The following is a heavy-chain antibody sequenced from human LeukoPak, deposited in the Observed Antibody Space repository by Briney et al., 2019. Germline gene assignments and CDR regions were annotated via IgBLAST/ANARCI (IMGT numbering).Heavy chain of an antibody. D-gene: IGHD5-24*01. CDR3: ARRWLQSRAMDV. CDR2: IYSGGST. J-gene: IGHJ6*03. CDR1: GFTVSSND. Sequence: GSLRLSCAASGFTVSSNDMSWVRQAPGKGLECISVIYSGGSTDYADSVKGRLTISRDNSKNTLYLQMNSLRAEDTAVYYCARRWLQSRAMDVWGKGTTVTISS. V-gene: IGHV3-53*01.